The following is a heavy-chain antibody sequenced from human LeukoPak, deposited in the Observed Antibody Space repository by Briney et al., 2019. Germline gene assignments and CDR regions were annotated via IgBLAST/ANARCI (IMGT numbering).Heavy chain of an antibody. Sequence: PSETLSLTCTVSGGSISSSSYYWGWIRQPPGKGLEWIGSIYYSGSTYYNPSLKSRVTISVDRSKNQFSLKLSSVTAADTAVYYCAARSLEYYYDSSGYQEYFDYWGQGTLVTVSS. J-gene: IGHJ4*02. V-gene: IGHV4-39*07. CDR2: IYYSGST. D-gene: IGHD3-22*01. CDR1: GGSISSSSYY. CDR3: AARSLEYYYDSSGYQEYFDY.